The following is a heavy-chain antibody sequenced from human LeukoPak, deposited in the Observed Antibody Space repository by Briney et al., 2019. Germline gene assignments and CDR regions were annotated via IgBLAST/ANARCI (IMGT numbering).Heavy chain of an antibody. J-gene: IGHJ4*02. Sequence: SETLSLTCTVSGGSISSYYWSWIRQPPGKGLEWIGHIYYSGSSNYNPSLKSRVTMSVDTSKSQFSLKLSSVTAADTAVYYCARKTDSSGRHLDYWGQGTLVTVSS. CDR3: ARKTDSSGRHLDY. CDR2: IYYSGSS. CDR1: GGSISSYY. V-gene: IGHV4-59*12. D-gene: IGHD6-19*01.